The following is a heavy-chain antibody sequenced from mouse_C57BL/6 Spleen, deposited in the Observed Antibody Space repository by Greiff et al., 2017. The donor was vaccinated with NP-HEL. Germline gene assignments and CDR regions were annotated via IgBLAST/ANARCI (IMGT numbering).Heavy chain of an antibody. V-gene: IGHV1-85*01. CDR3: ARGDYHYYGSSFAY. CDR2: IYPRDGST. CDR1: GYTFTSYD. J-gene: IGHJ3*01. D-gene: IGHD1-1*01. Sequence: VQLQQSGPELVKPGASVKLSCKASGYTFTSYDINWVKQRPGQGLEWIGWIYPRDGSTKYNEKFKGKATLTVDTSSSTAYMELHSLTSEDSAVYFCARGDYHYYGSSFAYWGQGTLVTVSA.